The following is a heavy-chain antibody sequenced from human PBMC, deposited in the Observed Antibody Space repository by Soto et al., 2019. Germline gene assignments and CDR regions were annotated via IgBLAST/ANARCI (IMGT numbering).Heavy chain of an antibody. V-gene: IGHV1-8*01. CDR3: ARDPSEYEPGGGAFDI. CDR1: GYTFTSYD. CDR2: MNPNSGNT. D-gene: IGHD3-16*01. J-gene: IGHJ3*02. Sequence: ASVKVSCKASGYTFTSYDINWVRQATGQGLEWMGWMNPNSGNTGYAQKFQGRVTMTRNTSISTAYMELSSLRSEDTAVYYCARDPSEYEPGGGAFDIWGQGTMVTVSS.